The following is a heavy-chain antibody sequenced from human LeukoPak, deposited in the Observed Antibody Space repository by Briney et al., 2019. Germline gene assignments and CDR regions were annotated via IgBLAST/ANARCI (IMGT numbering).Heavy chain of an antibody. D-gene: IGHD4-11*01. Sequence: GGSLRLSCAASGFTFSSYSMNWVRQAPGKGLEWVTSIGSSSSYIYYADSVKGRFTISRDNAKNSLYLQMNSLRAEDTAVYYCARDPMTTVTPYYFDYWGQGTLVTVSS. J-gene: IGHJ4*02. CDR3: ARDPMTTVTPYYFDY. V-gene: IGHV3-21*01. CDR2: IGSSSSYI. CDR1: GFTFSSYS.